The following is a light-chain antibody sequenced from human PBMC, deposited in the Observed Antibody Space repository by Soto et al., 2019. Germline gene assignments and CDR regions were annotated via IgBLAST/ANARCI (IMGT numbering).Light chain of an antibody. Sequence: QPVLTQSPSASASLGASVKLTCTLSSGHSSYAIAWHQQQPEKGPRYLMRIDSDGSHNKGDGIPDRFSGSSSGAERYLTISSLQSEDEADYYCQTWDSGIGVFGGGTKLTVL. CDR1: SGHSSYA. CDR2: IDSDGSH. CDR3: QTWDSGIGV. V-gene: IGLV4-69*01. J-gene: IGLJ3*02.